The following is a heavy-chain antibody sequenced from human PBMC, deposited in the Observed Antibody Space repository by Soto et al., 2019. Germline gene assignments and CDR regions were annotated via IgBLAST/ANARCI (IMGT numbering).Heavy chain of an antibody. CDR1: VFSFSHYW. CDR2: ISPDGRTT. J-gene: IGHJ4*02. V-gene: IGHV3-74*01. CDR3: ADSWLPTSY. Sequence: GWSLRLSCASSVFSFSHYWMQWVRQAPGKGLVWVSRISPDGRTTTYADSVKGRFTISRDNAKSTLYLQMNSLTVEDGAVYYCADSWLPTSYWGPGTLVTVSS. D-gene: IGHD3-10*01.